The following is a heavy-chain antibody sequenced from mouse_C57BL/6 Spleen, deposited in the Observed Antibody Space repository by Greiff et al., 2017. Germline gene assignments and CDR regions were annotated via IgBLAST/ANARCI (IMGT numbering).Heavy chain of an antibody. CDR3: ARGGSTMVTTGYFDV. J-gene: IGHJ1*03. Sequence: EVQLVESGPGLVKPSQSLSLTCSVTGYSITSGYYWNWIRQFPGNKLEWMGYISYDGSNNYNPSLKNRISITRDTSKNQFFLKLNSVTTEDTATYYCARGGSTMVTTGYFDVWGTGTTVTVSS. V-gene: IGHV3-6*01. CDR2: ISYDGSN. D-gene: IGHD2-2*01. CDR1: GYSITSGYY.